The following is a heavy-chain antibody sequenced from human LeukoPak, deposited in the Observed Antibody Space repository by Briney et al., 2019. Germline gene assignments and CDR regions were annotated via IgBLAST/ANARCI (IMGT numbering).Heavy chain of an antibody. J-gene: IGHJ3*02. V-gene: IGHV4-59*08. CDR3: ARRYQLGQGMATIRSGAFDI. D-gene: IGHD5-24*01. CDR1: GGSISSYY. CDR2: IYYSGST. Sequence: PSETLSLTCTVSGGSISSYYWSWIRQPPGKGLEWIGYIYYSGSTNYNPSLKSRVTISVDTSKNQFSLKLSSVTAADTAVYYCARRYQLGQGMATIRSGAFDIWGQGTMVTVSS.